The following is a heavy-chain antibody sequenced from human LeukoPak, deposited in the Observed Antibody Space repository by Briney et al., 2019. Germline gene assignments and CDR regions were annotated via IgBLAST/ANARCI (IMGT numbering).Heavy chain of an antibody. CDR3: ARELVPAAMKWPTSQYYYYGMDV. Sequence: ASVKVSCKASGYTFTGYYMHWVRQAPGQGLEWTGWINPNSGGTNYAQKFQGRVTMTRDTSISTAYMELSRLRSDDTAVYYCARELVPAAMKWPTSQYYYYGMDVWGQGTTVTVSS. CDR1: GYTFTGYY. J-gene: IGHJ6*02. CDR2: INPNSGGT. D-gene: IGHD2-2*01. V-gene: IGHV1-2*02.